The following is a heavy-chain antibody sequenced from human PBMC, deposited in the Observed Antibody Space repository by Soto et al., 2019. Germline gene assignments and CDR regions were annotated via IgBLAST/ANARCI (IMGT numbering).Heavy chain of an antibody. CDR3: ARELERVFDY. CDR2: IAYDGRNK. D-gene: IGHD1-1*01. V-gene: IGHV3-30*04. Sequence: QVQLVESGGGVVQPGRSLRLSCAASGFTFSSYAMHWVRQAPGKGLEWVAVIAYDGRNKYYADSVQGRFTISRDNYKNTLYLQMNSLRIEDTAVYYCARELERVFDYWGQGTLVTVSS. J-gene: IGHJ4*02. CDR1: GFTFSSYA.